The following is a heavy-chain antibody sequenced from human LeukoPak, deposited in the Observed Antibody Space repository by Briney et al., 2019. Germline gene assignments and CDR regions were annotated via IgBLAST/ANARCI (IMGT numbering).Heavy chain of an antibody. D-gene: IGHD6-13*01. J-gene: IGHJ4*02. V-gene: IGHV3-9*01. Sequence: GGSLRLSCAASGFTFDDYATHWVRQAPGKGLEWVSGISWNSGSIGYADSVKGRFTISRDNAKNSLYLQMNSLRAEDTALYYCAKDIGAYSSSWTGVFDYWGQGTLVTVSS. CDR2: ISWNSGSI. CDR1: GFTFDDYA. CDR3: AKDIGAYSSSWTGVFDY.